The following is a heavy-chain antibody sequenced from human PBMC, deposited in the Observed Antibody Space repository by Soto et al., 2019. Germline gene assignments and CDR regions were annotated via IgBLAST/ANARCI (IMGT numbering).Heavy chain of an antibody. CDR3: ARDLSAVTARYYYYGMDV. V-gene: IGHV6-1*01. Sequence: PSQTLSLTCAISGDSVSSNSAAWNWIRQSPSRGLEWLGRTYYRSKWYNDYAVSVKSRITINPDTSKNQFSLQLNSVTPEDTAVYYCARDLSAVTARYYYYGMDVWGQGTTVTVPS. D-gene: IGHD2-21*02. J-gene: IGHJ6*02. CDR1: GDSVSSNSAA. CDR2: TYYRSKWYN.